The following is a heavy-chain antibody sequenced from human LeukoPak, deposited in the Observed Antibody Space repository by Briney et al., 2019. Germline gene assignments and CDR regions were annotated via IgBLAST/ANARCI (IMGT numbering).Heavy chain of an antibody. V-gene: IGHV1-24*01. CDR3: ATRGYGGATRNFDY. J-gene: IGHJ4*02. D-gene: IGHD4-23*01. CDR2: FDPDDGET. CDR1: GYTFTSYY. Sequence: GASVKVSCKASGYTFTSYYMHWVRQAPGKGLEWMGGFDPDDGETIYAQKFQGRVTMTEDTSTDTAYMELSSLRSEDTAVYYCATRGYGGATRNFDYWGQGTLVTVSS.